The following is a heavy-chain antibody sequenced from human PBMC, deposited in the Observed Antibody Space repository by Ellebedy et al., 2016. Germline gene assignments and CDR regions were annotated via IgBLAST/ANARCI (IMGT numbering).Heavy chain of an antibody. J-gene: IGHJ3*02. V-gene: IGHV3-53*01. Sequence: GGSLRLXCAASGLSVSSNDMSWVRQAPGKGLELVSLIYGGGDSYYADSVKGRFTISRDNSKKTVYLQMSGLGVEDTAVYYCVTRHNGAFDIWGRGTMVTVSS. D-gene: IGHD2-8*01. CDR2: IYGGGDS. CDR1: GLSVSSND. CDR3: VTRHNGAFDI.